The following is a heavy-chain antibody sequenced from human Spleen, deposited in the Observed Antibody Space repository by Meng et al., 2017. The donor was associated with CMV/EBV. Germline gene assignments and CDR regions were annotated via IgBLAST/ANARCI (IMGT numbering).Heavy chain of an antibody. D-gene: IGHD3-3*01. J-gene: IGHJ4*02. CDR3: AKLYYDFWSGYPYYFDQ. Sequence: GGSLRLSCVASGFTFSNYAMNWVRQAPGKGLEWVSSISGGGDRTYYADSVKGRFTISRDNSKNTLYLQMNSLRAEGTAVYYCAKLYYDFWSGYPYYFDQWGQGTLVTVSS. V-gene: IGHV3-23*01. CDR2: ISGGGDRT. CDR1: GFTFSNYA.